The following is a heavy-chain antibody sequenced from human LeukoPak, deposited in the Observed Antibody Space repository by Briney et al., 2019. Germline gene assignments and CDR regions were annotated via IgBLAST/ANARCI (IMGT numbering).Heavy chain of an antibody. D-gene: IGHD4-17*01. CDR2: IYTSGST. V-gene: IGHV4-4*07. Sequence: SETLSLTCTVSGGSISSYYWSWIRQPAGKGLEWIGRIYTSGSTDYNPSLKSRVTMSVDTSKNQFSLKLSSVTAADTAVYYCARSTVTTLYYYMDVWGKGTTVTISS. J-gene: IGHJ6*03. CDR1: GGSISSYY. CDR3: ARSTVTTLYYYMDV.